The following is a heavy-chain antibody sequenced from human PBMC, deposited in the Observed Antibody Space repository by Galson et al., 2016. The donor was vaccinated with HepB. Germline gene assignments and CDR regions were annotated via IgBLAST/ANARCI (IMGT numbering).Heavy chain of an antibody. CDR2: ISWNSGNV. CDR1: GFTFDAYA. V-gene: IGHV3-9*01. Sequence: SLRLSCAASGFTFDAYAMHWVRQAPGKGLEWDSGISWNSGNVGYADSVKGRFTISRDNAKNSLYLQMNSLRAEDTAFYYCAKAGTYSNNKGWFDPWGQGTLVTVSS. CDR3: AKAGTYSNNKGWFDP. D-gene: IGHD6-13*01. J-gene: IGHJ5*02.